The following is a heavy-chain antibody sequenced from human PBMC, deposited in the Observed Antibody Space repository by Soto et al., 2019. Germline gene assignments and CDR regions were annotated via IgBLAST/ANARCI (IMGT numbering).Heavy chain of an antibody. Sequence: PSETLSLTCSVSCASIRSYYWHWIRQPPGKGLEWIGYVYTSDYTRYSSSLKSRVTISVDTSKSQFYLRLNSVTAADTAVYYCARRPASYGMDVWGQGTTVTVSS. D-gene: IGHD2-2*01. CDR3: ARRPASYGMDV. J-gene: IGHJ6*02. CDR2: VYTSDYT. V-gene: IGHV4-4*08. CDR1: CASIRSYY.